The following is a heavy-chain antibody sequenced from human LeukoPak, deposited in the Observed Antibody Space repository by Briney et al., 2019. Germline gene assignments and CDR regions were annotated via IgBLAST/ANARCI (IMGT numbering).Heavy chain of an antibody. CDR2: MNPNSGNT. CDR3: ARGLVRGRFDRDV. V-gene: IGHV1-8*01. CDR1: GYTFTSHD. J-gene: IGHJ6*02. Sequence: ASVKVSCKASGYTFTSHDIDWVRQATGQGLEWMGWMNPNSGNTGYAQKFQGRVTITRDTSISTVYMELSSLTSEDTAVYYCARGLVRGRFDRDVWGQGTTVTVSS. D-gene: IGHD3-10*01.